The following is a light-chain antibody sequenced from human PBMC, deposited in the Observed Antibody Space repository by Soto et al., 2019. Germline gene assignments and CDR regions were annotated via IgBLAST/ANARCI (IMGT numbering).Light chain of an antibody. J-gene: IGKJ1*01. CDR3: QHYGNSRT. V-gene: IGKV3-20*01. CDR2: GAS. Sequence: EIVWMQSPGTLSLSPGERATLSCRASQSIRSSYLAWYQQKPGQAPRLLIYGASNKATGIPERFSVSGSGTDFTLNLSRLGPEDFAVYYCQHYGNSRTFGQGTKGQI. CDR1: QSIRSSY.